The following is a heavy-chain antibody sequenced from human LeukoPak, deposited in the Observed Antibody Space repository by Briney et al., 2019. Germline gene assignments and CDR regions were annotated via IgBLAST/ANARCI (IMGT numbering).Heavy chain of an antibody. J-gene: IGHJ4*02. CDR1: GFTFSSYG. V-gene: IGHV3-33*06. CDR3: AELKYYYDSSGYYYGDRDYYFDY. D-gene: IGHD3-22*01. CDR2: IWYDGSNK. Sequence: GRSLRLSCAASGFTFSSYGMHWVRQAPGKGLEWVAVIWYDGSNKYYADSVKGRFTISRDNSKNTLYLQMNSLRAEDTAVYYCAELKYYYDSSGYYYGDRDYYFDYWGQGTLVTVSS.